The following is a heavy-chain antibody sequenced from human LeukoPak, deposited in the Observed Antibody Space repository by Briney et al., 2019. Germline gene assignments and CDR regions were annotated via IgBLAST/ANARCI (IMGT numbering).Heavy chain of an antibody. CDR3: ARDWFDGDYDRFDY. J-gene: IGHJ4*02. CDR2: IKQDGSQK. D-gene: IGHD4-17*01. V-gene: IGHV3-7*03. Sequence: GGPLRLSCAASGFTFSSYWMSWFRQAPGKXXXXXXNIKQDGSQKLSVDSVKGRFTISRDNAKNSLYLQMNSLRVEDTAVYYCARDWFDGDYDRFDYWGQGTLVTVSS. CDR1: GFTFSSYW.